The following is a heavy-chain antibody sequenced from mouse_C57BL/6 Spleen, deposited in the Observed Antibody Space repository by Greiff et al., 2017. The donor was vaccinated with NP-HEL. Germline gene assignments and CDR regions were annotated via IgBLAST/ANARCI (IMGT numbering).Heavy chain of an antibody. Sequence: EVKLQESGPGLVKPSQSLSLTCSVTGYSITSGYYWNWIRQFPGNKLEWMGYISYDGSNNYNPSLKNRISITRDTSKNQFFLKLNSVTTEDTATYDCAREVRGRYFDVWGTGTTVTVSS. CDR1: GYSITSGYY. CDR3: AREVRGRYFDV. CDR2: ISYDGSN. V-gene: IGHV3-6*01. D-gene: IGHD1-1*01. J-gene: IGHJ1*03.